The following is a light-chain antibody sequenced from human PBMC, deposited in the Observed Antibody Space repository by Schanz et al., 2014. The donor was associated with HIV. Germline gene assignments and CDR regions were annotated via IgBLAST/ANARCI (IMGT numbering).Light chain of an antibody. Sequence: QSALTQPPSASGSPGQSVTISCTGTSSDVGGYNYVSWYQLRPGKAPQLMIYEVTKRPSGVPDRFSGSKSGNTASLTVSGLQAEDEADYYCTSYTSSTWVFGGGTKLTVL. CDR3: TSYTSSTWV. CDR2: EVT. J-gene: IGLJ3*02. CDR1: SSDVGGYNY. V-gene: IGLV2-8*01.